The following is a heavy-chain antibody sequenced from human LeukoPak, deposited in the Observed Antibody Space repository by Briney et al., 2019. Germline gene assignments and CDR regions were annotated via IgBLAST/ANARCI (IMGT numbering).Heavy chain of an antibody. Sequence: GGSLRLSCAASGFTFSNYWMNWVRQAPGKGLECLANIKQDGSETYYADSVKGRFTISRDNAKNSLYLQMNSLRAEDTAVYYCARGPPARHNRFIATHAEYFQHWGQGTLVTVSS. J-gene: IGHJ1*01. CDR3: ARGPPARHNRFIATHAEYFQH. D-gene: IGHD6-13*01. CDR1: GFTFSNYW. CDR2: IKQDGSET. V-gene: IGHV3-7*01.